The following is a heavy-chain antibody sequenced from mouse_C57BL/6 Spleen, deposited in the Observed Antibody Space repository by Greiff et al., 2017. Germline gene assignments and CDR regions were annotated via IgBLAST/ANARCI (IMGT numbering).Heavy chain of an antibody. D-gene: IGHD2-2*01. CDR2: INPNNGGT. Sequence: VQLQQSGPELVKPGASVKIPCKASGYTFTDYNMDWVKQSHGKSLEWIGDINPNNGGTIYNQKFKGKATLTVDKSSSTAYMELRSLTSEDTAVYYCARRYYGYASFAYWGQGTLVTVSA. CDR3: ARRYYGYASFAY. CDR1: GYTFTDYN. J-gene: IGHJ3*01. V-gene: IGHV1-18*01.